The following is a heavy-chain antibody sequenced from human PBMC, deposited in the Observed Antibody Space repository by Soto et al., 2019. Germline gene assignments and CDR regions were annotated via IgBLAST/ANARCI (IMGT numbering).Heavy chain of an antibody. CDR3: ARVPDSDDGDYESLGYFDL. CDR2: IYYSGST. V-gene: IGHV4-31*03. J-gene: IGHJ2*01. Sequence: QVQLQESGPGLVKPSQTLSLTCTVSGGSISSGGYYWSWIRQHPGKGLEWIGYIYYSGSTYYNPSLKCRVTISVDTSKNQFSLKLSSVTAADTAVYYCARVPDSDDGDYESLGYFDLWGRGTLVTVSS. D-gene: IGHD4-17*01. CDR1: GGSISSGGYY.